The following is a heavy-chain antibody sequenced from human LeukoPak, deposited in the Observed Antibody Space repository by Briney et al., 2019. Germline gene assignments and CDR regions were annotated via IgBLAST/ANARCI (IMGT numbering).Heavy chain of an antibody. CDR3: TRPSVLGPNTDY. D-gene: IGHD4/OR15-4a*01. J-gene: IGHJ4*02. V-gene: IGHV3-7*01. CDR1: GFTFSNYW. Sequence: GGSLRLSCAASGFTFSNYWMSWVRQTPGKGLEWVAGIEQDGSEKYYVDSMKGRFTISRDNAENSLYLQMNSLRADDTAVYYCTRPSVLGPNTDYWGQGTLVTVSS. CDR2: IEQDGSEK.